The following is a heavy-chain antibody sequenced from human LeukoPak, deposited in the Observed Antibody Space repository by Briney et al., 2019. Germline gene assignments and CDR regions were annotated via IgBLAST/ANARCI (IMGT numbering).Heavy chain of an antibody. V-gene: IGHV4-39*01. J-gene: IGHJ5*02. D-gene: IGHD3-10*01. CDR2: IYYTGST. CDR1: GGSVTSGGFY. CDR3: ARHSGSGSLSRPFDP. Sequence: SETLSLTCSVSGGSVTSGGFYWGWLRQPPGKGPEWIATIYYTGSTYYNPSLKSRVTISIDTSKNQFSLRLTSVTATGTAVYHCARHSGSGSLSRPFDPWGQGTLVTVSS.